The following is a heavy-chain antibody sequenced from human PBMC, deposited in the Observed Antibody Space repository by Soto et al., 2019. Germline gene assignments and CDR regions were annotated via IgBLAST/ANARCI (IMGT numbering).Heavy chain of an antibody. CDR3: AREVRHIPRNDLLPGLRFYCYVMDV. CDR2: IWYGGSNK. Sequence: GALRVSCPASGFTFSSYGMHWVRQAPGKGLEWVAVIWYGGSNKYYADSVKGRFTISRDNSKNTLYLQMNSLRAEDTAVYYCAREVRHIPRNDLLPGLRFYCYVMDVWGQGTTVTVSS. J-gene: IGHJ6*02. CDR1: GFTFSSYG. V-gene: IGHV3-33*01. D-gene: IGHD1-26*01.